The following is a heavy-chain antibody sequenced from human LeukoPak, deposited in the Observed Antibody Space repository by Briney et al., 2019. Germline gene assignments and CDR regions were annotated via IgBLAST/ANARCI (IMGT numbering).Heavy chain of an antibody. CDR2: IYYSGSS. Sequence: SETLSLTCTVSGGSISSGAFYWNWIRQHPGKGLEWVGYIYYSGSSSYNPSLKSRVTISVDTSKNQFSLKLSSVTAADTAVYYCARRRLLGYCSGGSCFDFDFRGQGTLVTVSS. D-gene: IGHD2-15*01. CDR3: ARRRLLGYCSGGSCFDFDF. J-gene: IGHJ4*02. V-gene: IGHV4-31*03. CDR1: GGSISSGAFY.